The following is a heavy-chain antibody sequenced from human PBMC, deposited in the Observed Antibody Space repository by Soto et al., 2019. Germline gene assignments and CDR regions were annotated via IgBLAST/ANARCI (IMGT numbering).Heavy chain of an antibody. J-gene: IGHJ4*02. V-gene: IGHV4-61*01. CDR2: IYYGGST. CDR3: ARVVYDTRDPHRFDY. D-gene: IGHD3-9*01. Sequence: SETLSLTCSVSGDAVISGSFYWSWIRQPPGKGLEWIGYIYYGGSTSYNPSLRSRVTISADTPKNQFSLRLSSVTAADTALYFCARVVYDTRDPHRFDYWGRGTLVTVSS. CDR1: GDAVISGSFY.